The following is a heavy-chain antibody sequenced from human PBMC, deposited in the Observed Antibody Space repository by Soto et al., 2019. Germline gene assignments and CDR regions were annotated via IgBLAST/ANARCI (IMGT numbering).Heavy chain of an antibody. CDR3: ARGLRAVFGYGGSDY. CDR1: GGSISSGGYY. Sequence: SETLSLTCTVSGGSISSGGYYWSWIRQHPGKGLEWIGYIYYSGSTYYNPSLKSRVTISVDTSKNQFSLKLSSVTAADTAVYYCARGLRAVFGYGGSDYWGQGTLVTVSS. V-gene: IGHV4-31*03. J-gene: IGHJ4*02. CDR2: IYYSGST. D-gene: IGHD4-17*01.